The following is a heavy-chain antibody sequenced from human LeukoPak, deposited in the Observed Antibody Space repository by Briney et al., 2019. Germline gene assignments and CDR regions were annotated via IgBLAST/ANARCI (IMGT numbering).Heavy chain of an antibody. V-gene: IGHV4-59*01. CDR3: ARGQLLYDY. Sequence: SETLSLTCTVSGASISSYYWTWVRQPPGKGLEWIGFIYYSGSTSYSPSLKSRVTISVDTSRNQFSLKLSSVTAADTALYHCARGQLLYDYWGQGTLVTVSS. J-gene: IGHJ4*02. D-gene: IGHD2-2*02. CDR1: GASISSYY. CDR2: IYYSGST.